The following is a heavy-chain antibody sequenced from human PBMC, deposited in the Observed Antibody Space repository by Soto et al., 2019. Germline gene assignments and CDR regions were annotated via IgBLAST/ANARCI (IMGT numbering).Heavy chain of an antibody. J-gene: IGHJ4*02. CDR3: ARSLSGYITHFDY. D-gene: IGHD3-22*01. CDR1: GYTFTSYG. V-gene: IGHV1-18*01. Sequence: QVQLVQSGAEVKKPGASVKVSCKASGYTFTSYGISWVRQAPGQGLEWMGWISAYNGNTNYAQKLQGTATMTTDTXTSKAYMALRSLRSDDTAVYYCARSLSGYITHFDYWGQGTLVTVSS. CDR2: ISAYNGNT.